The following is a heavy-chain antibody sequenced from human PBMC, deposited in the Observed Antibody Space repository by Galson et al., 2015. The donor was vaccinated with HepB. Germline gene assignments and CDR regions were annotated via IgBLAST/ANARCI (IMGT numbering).Heavy chain of an antibody. CDR2: IYYSGST. CDR3: ARRTDIVVVPAAMGDWYFEL. D-gene: IGHD2-2*01. Sequence: SETLSLTCTVSGGSISSYYWSWIRQPPGKGLEWIGYIYYSGSTNYNPFLKSRVTISVDTSKNQFSLKLSSVTAADTAVYYCARRTDIVVVPAAMGDWYFELWGRGTLVTVSS. J-gene: IGHJ2*01. V-gene: IGHV4-59*01. CDR1: GGSISSYY.